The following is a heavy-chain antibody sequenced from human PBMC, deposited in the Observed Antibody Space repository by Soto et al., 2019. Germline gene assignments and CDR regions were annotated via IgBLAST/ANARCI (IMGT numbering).Heavy chain of an antibody. J-gene: IGHJ6*03. CDR3: AKDLKPGSRWSLGGVEHCMDV. CDR2: MSHDGSKK. CDR1: GFSFSSYD. D-gene: IGHD3-16*01. Sequence: QVQLVESGGGVVQPGRSLRLSCVGSGFSFSSYDMNWVRQAPGTGLEWVALMSHDGSKKYYGDSVRGRVTISRDNSKNTLYLQMDHLRPEDTAIYYCAKDLKPGSRWSLGGVEHCMDVWGRGTTVSVSS. V-gene: IGHV3-30*18.